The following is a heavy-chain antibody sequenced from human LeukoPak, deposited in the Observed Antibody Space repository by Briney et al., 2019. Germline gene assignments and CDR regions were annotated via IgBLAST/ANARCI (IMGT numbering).Heavy chain of an antibody. CDR1: GFTVSSTY. J-gene: IGHJ5*02. D-gene: IGHD1-20*01. Sequence: GGSLRLSCAASGFTVSSTYMSWLRQAPGKGLEWVSLIYTGGTTYYADSVKGRFTISRDNSENTLYLQMNSLRAEDTAAYYCARGITGSNNWFDPWGQGTLVTVSS. CDR2: IYTGGTT. CDR3: ARGITGSNNWFDP. V-gene: IGHV3-53*01.